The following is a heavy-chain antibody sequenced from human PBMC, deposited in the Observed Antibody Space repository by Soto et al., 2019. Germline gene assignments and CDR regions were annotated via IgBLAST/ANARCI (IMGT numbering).Heavy chain of an antibody. CDR2: IYYSGST. J-gene: IGHJ5*02. Sequence: SETLSLTCTVSGGSISSYYWSWIRQPPGKGLEWIGYIYYSGSTNYNPSLKSRVTISVDTSKNQFSLKLSSVTAADTAVYYCARVANEWLFNPNWFDPWGQGTLVTVSS. CDR1: GGSISSYY. V-gene: IGHV4-59*01. CDR3: ARVANEWLFNPNWFDP. D-gene: IGHD3-3*01.